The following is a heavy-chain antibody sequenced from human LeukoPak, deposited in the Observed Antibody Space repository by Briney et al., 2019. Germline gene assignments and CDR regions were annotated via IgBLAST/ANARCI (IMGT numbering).Heavy chain of an antibody. Sequence: SETLSLTCTVSGGSISNYYWNWIRQPPGKDLEWIGYIYVSGDTNFNPSLKSRVTISIDTSKNQFSLKVTSVTAADTAVYYCARGGGARDYNYEFDYWGQGTLVTVSS. J-gene: IGHJ4*02. V-gene: IGHV4-59*01. CDR3: ARGGGARDYNYEFDY. D-gene: IGHD5-24*01. CDR1: GGSISNYY. CDR2: IYVSGDT.